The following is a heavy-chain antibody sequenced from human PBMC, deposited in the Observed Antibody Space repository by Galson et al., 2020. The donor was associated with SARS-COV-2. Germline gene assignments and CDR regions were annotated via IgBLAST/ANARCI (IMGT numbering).Heavy chain of an antibody. Sequence: SETLSLTCTVSGGSIRNYYWSWIRQPPGTGLEWIGYIYYSGSTNYNPSLTSRVTISVDTSKNQFSLKLSSVTAADTAVYYCASSWYYYDSSGYPPGIFDYWGQGTLVTVSS. D-gene: IGHD3-22*01. V-gene: IGHV4-59*01. CDR1: GGSIRNYY. J-gene: IGHJ4*02. CDR2: IYYSGST. CDR3: ASSWYYYDSSGYPPGIFDY.